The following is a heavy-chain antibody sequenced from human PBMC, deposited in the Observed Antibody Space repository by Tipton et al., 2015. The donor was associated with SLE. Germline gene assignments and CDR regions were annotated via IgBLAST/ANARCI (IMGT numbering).Heavy chain of an antibody. Sequence: QVQLVQSGSELKKPGASVTVSCKASGYTFTDYTLNWVRQAPGQGLEWMGWINTDTGNPIYAQGFTGRFVFSLDTSVNTAYLQISSLKAEDTAVYYCARDIRAAAGPFDFWGQGTLVTVSS. V-gene: IGHV7-4-1*02. CDR1: GYTFTDYT. CDR3: ARDIRAAAGPFDF. D-gene: IGHD6-13*01. J-gene: IGHJ4*02. CDR2: INTDTGNP.